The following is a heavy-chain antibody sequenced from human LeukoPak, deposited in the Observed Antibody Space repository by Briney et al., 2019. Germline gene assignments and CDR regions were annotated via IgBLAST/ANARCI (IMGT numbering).Heavy chain of an antibody. J-gene: IGHJ4*02. CDR3: ASLMGGSYWGYYFDY. CDR1: GYTFTGYY. Sequence: GASVKVSCKASGYTFTGYYMHWVRQAPGQGLEWMGWINPNSGGTNYVQKFQGRVTMTRDTSISTAYMELSRLRSDDTAVYYCASLMGGSYWGYYFDYWGQGTLVTVSS. V-gene: IGHV1-2*02. CDR2: INPNSGGT. D-gene: IGHD1-26*01.